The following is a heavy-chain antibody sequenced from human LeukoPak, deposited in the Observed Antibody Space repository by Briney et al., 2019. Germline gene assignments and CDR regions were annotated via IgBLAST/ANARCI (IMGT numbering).Heavy chain of an antibody. J-gene: IGHJ6*02. D-gene: IGHD3-22*01. CDR2: IIPIFGTA. CDR1: GGTFSSYA. Sequence: SVKVSCKASGGTFSSYAISWVRQAPGQGLEWMGGIIPIFGTANYAQKFQGRVTITADESTSTAYMELSSLRSEDTAVYYCARARYYDSSGYSIHYYGMDVWGQGTTVTVSS. CDR3: ARARYYDSSGYSIHYYGMDV. V-gene: IGHV1-69*01.